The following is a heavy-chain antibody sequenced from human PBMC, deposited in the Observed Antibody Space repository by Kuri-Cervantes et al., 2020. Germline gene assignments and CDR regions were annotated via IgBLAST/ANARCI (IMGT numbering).Heavy chain of an antibody. CDR1: GFTVSSNY. V-gene: IGHV3-66*02. CDR2: IYSGGST. D-gene: IGHD6-13*01. Sequence: GGSLRLSCAASGFTVSSNYMSWVRQAPGKGLEWVSVIYSGGSTYYADSVKGRFTISRDNSKNTLYLQMNSLRAEDTAVYYCARVEYSSSWYSYYSYYGMDVWGQGTTVTVSS. CDR3: ARVEYSSSWYSYYSYYGMDV. J-gene: IGHJ6*02.